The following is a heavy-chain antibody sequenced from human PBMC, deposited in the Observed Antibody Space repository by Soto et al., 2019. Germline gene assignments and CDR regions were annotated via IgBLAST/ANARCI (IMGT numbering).Heavy chain of an antibody. CDR3: ARDRPTSSIRARDYYYAMDI. D-gene: IGHD6-6*01. CDR1: GYTFITYG. CDR2: ISSYNGNT. V-gene: IGHV1-18*01. J-gene: IGHJ6*02. Sequence: QVQLVQSGAEVKKPGASVKVSCKASGYTFITYGISWVRQSPGQGLEWLGWISSYNGNTNYAQKPHGRVTMTTDSSTTTAYMELRSLRSDDTAVYYCARDRPTSSIRARDYYYAMDIWGQGTTVTVSS.